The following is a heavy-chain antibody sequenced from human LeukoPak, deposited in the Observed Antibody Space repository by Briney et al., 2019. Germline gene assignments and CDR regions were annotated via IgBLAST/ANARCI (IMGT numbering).Heavy chain of an antibody. Sequence: PSETLSLTCTVSGGSISSYYWSWLRQPPGKGLEWIGHIYYSGSTKYNPSLKSRVTISTDTSKNKFSLKLRSVTAADTAVYYCARHVRSGSYLEAFDIWGQGTMVTVSS. CDR3: ARHVRSGSYLEAFDI. CDR2: IYYSGST. J-gene: IGHJ3*02. D-gene: IGHD1-26*01. V-gene: IGHV4-59*08. CDR1: GGSISSYY.